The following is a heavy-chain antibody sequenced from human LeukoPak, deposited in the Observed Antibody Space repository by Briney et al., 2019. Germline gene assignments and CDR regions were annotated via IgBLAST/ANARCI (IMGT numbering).Heavy chain of an antibody. Sequence: WVRQAPGKGLEWIGSIYYSGSTYHNPSLKSRVTISVDTSKNQFSLKLSSVTAADTAVYYCASLIVVVPAAPYIDYWGQGTLVTVSS. CDR3: ASLIVVVPAAPYIDY. CDR2: IYYSGST. V-gene: IGHV4-39*01. D-gene: IGHD2-2*01. J-gene: IGHJ4*02.